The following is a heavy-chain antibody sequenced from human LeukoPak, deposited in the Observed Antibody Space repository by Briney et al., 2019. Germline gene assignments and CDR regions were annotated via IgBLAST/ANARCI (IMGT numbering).Heavy chain of an antibody. J-gene: IGHJ6*02. Sequence: SETLSLTCTVSGGSISNYYWSWIRQPPGKGLEWIGYIYSSGRTNYNPSLKSRVTISVDTSKNQFSLKLSSVTAADTAVYYCARHPNSYGVLSYYYGMDVWGQGTTVTVSS. CDR2: IYSSGRT. CDR3: ARHPNSYGVLSYYYGMDV. D-gene: IGHD2-8*01. V-gene: IGHV4-59*08. CDR1: GGSISNYY.